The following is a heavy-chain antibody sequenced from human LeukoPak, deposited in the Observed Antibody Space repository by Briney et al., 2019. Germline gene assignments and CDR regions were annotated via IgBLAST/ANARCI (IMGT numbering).Heavy chain of an antibody. J-gene: IGHJ5*02. CDR1: GGSFSGYY. Sequence: SETLSLTCAVYGGSFSGYYWSWIRQPPGKGLEWIGEINHSGSTNYNPSLKSRVTISVDTSKNQFSLKLSSVTAADTAVYYCARGGDYYGSGSYYAFDPWGQGTLVTVSS. V-gene: IGHV4-34*01. CDR2: INHSGST. CDR3: ARGGDYYGSGSYYAFDP. D-gene: IGHD3-10*01.